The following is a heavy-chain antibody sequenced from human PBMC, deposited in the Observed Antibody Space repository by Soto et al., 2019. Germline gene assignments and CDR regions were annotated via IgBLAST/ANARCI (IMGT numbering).Heavy chain of an antibody. V-gene: IGHV1-2*04. CDR3: ARSIAAPVGEAGIYYYYYYGMDV. Sequence: GAXVKVSCKASGYTFTGYYMHWVRQAPGQGLEWMGWINPNSGGTNYAQKFQGWVTMTRDTSISTAYMELSRLRSDDTAVYYCARSIAAPVGEAGIYYYYYYGMDVWGQGTTVTVSS. J-gene: IGHJ6*02. D-gene: IGHD6-6*01. CDR1: GYTFTGYY. CDR2: INPNSGGT.